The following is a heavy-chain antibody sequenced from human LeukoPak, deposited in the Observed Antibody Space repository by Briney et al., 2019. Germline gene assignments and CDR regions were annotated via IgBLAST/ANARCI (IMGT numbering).Heavy chain of an antibody. Sequence: GGSLRLSCAASGFTFSSYAMSWVRQAPGKGLEWVSAISGSGGNTYYADSVKGRFTISRDSSKNTLYLQMNSLRAEDTAVYYCAKSHAEWELLRWGSFDIWGQGTMVTVSS. D-gene: IGHD1-26*01. CDR1: GFTFSSYA. CDR2: ISGSGGNT. V-gene: IGHV3-23*01. J-gene: IGHJ3*02. CDR3: AKSHAEWELLRWGSFDI.